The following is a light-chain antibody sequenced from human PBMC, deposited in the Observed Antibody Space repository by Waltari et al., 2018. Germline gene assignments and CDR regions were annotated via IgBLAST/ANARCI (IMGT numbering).Light chain of an antibody. CDR1: SSNIGNNY. CDR3: GTWDSSLSGAV. J-gene: IGLJ7*01. CDR2: ENT. Sequence: QSVLTQPPSVSAAPGPRVTISCSGGSSNIGNNYVSWYRQFPGTAPKLLIYENTERPSGIPGRFSGSKSGTSATLDITGLQAGDEPDYYCGTWDSSLSGAVFGGGTHLTVL. V-gene: IGLV1-51*02.